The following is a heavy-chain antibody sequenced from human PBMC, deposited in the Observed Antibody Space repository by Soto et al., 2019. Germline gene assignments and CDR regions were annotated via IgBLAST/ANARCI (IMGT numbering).Heavy chain of an antibody. CDR2: ISGSGGST. CDR1: GFTFSSYA. Sequence: GGSLRLSCAASGFTFSSYAMSWVRQAPGKGLEWVSAISGSGGSTYYADSVKGRFTISRDNSKNTLYLQMNSLRAEDTAVYYCAKDRYCSSTSCLNYFDYWGQGTLVTVSS. V-gene: IGHV3-23*01. D-gene: IGHD2-2*01. CDR3: AKDRYCSSTSCLNYFDY. J-gene: IGHJ4*02.